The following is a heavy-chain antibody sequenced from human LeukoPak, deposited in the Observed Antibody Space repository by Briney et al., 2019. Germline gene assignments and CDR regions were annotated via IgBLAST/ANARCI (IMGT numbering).Heavy chain of an antibody. CDR3: ARRWFGELLDY. J-gene: IGHJ4*02. D-gene: IGHD3-10*01. Sequence: SETLSLTCTVSGYSISSGYYWGWIRQPPGKGLEWIGSIYHSGSTYCNPSLKSRVTISVDTSKNQFSLKLSSVTAADTAVYYCARRWFGELLDYWGQGTLVTVSS. V-gene: IGHV4-38-2*02. CDR2: IYHSGST. CDR1: GYSISSGYY.